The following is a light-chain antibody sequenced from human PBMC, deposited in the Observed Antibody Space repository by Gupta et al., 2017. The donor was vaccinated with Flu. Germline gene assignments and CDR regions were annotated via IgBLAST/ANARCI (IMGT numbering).Light chain of an antibody. CDR2: QDS. J-gene: IGLJ2*01. CDR3: QAWDRV. Sequence: SYALTQPPSVSVPQRQTSSITCSGDKLGDKYDCWYQQKPGQPPELVIYQDSKRPSGIPERFSGSNSGNTATLTISGNQAMDEADYYCQAWDRVFGGGTKLTVL. V-gene: IGLV3-1*01. CDR1: KLGDKY.